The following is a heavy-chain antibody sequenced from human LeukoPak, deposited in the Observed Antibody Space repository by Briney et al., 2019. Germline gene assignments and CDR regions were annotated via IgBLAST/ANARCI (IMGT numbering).Heavy chain of an antibody. D-gene: IGHD2-15*01. CDR2: ISGSGGST. CDR1: GFTFTNYA. Sequence: GGSLRLSCAASGFTFTNYAMSWVRQAPGKGLEWVSAISGSGGSTYYADSVKGRFTISRDNSKNTLYLQMNSLRAEDTAVYYCAKIRPRVVVVAAIDYWGQGTLVTVSS. J-gene: IGHJ4*02. CDR3: AKIRPRVVVVAAIDY. V-gene: IGHV3-23*01.